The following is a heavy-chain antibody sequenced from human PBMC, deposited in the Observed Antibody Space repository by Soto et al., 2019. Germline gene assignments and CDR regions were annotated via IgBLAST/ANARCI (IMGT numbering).Heavy chain of an antibody. Sequence: GGSLRLSCAASGFTFSSYSMNWVRQAPGKGLEWVSYISSSSTIYYADSVKGRFTISRDNAKNSLYLQMNSLRDEDTAVYYCARDRYSGSYDAFDIWGQGTMVTVSS. CDR2: ISSSSTI. CDR3: ARDRYSGSYDAFDI. CDR1: GFTFSSYS. V-gene: IGHV3-48*02. J-gene: IGHJ3*02. D-gene: IGHD1-26*01.